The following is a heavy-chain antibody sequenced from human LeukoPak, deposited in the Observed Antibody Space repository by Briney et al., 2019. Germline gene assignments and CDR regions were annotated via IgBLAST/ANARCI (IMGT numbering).Heavy chain of an antibody. Sequence: SCKASGYTFTSYGISWVRQAPGKGLEWVSAISGSGGSTYYADSVKGRFTISRDNSKNTLYLQMNSLRAEDTAVYYCAKDWTSGYRTRLVDYWGQGTLVTVSP. V-gene: IGHV3-23*01. D-gene: IGHD5-12*01. CDR1: GYTFTSYG. CDR3: AKDWTSGYRTRLVDY. J-gene: IGHJ4*02. CDR2: ISGSGGST.